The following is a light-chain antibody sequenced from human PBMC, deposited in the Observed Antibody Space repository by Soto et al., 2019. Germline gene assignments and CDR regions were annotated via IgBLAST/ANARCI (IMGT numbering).Light chain of an antibody. V-gene: IGLV2-11*01. J-gene: IGLJ1*01. CDR2: DVS. Sequence: QSVLTQPRSVSGSPGQSVTISCTGTSTDVGGYNYVSWYQQHPGKAPKVMIYDVSKRPSGVPDHFSGSKSGNTASLTISGLQAEDEADYYCCSYGGYYNYVFGTGTKLTVL. CDR3: CSYGGYYNYV. CDR1: STDVGGYNY.